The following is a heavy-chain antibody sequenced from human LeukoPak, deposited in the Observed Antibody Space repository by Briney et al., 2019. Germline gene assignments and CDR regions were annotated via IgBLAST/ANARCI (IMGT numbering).Heavy chain of an antibody. CDR2: IYSSGST. D-gene: IGHD3-3*01. Sequence: PSETLSLTCTVSGCSISSSSYYWSWIRQPAGKGLEWIGRIYSSGSTNYNPSLKSRVTISVDTSKNQFSLKLSSVTAADTAVYYCARDSDYDFWSGYYAPFDYWGQGTLVTVSS. CDR1: GCSISSSSYY. J-gene: IGHJ4*02. CDR3: ARDSDYDFWSGYYAPFDY. V-gene: IGHV4-61*02.